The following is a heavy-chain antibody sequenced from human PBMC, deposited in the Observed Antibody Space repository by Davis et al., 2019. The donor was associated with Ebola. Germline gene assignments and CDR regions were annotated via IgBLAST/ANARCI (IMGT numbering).Heavy chain of an antibody. D-gene: IGHD3-10*01. CDR1: GGSISSSNYY. Sequence: PSETLSLTCTVSGGSISSSNYYWGWIRQPPGKGLEWIGNIYYSGSTYYNPFIKSRVTISADTSKNQFSLKLSSVTAADTAVYYCARTIYNSYSYYYMDVWGKGTTVTVSS. J-gene: IGHJ6*03. V-gene: IGHV4-39*07. CDR2: IYYSGST. CDR3: ARTIYNSYSYYYMDV.